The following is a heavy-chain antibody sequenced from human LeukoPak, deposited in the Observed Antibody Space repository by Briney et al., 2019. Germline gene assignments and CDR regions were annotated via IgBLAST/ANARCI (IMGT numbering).Heavy chain of an antibody. J-gene: IGHJ4*02. V-gene: IGHV1-69*01. Sequence: SVKVSCKASGGTFSSYAISWVRQAPGQGLGWMGGIIPIFGTANYAQKFQGRVTITADESTSTAYMELSSLRSEDTAVYYCARVQLPYSSGWYLAGFDYWGQGTLVTVSS. D-gene: IGHD6-19*01. CDR1: GGTFSSYA. CDR2: IIPIFGTA. CDR3: ARVQLPYSSGWYLAGFDY.